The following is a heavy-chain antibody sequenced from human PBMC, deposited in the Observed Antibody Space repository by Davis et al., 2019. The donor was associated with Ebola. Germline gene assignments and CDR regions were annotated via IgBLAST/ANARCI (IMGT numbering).Heavy chain of an antibody. Sequence: MPSETLSLACTVSGGSISSYYWSWIRQPPGKGLEWIGYIYYSGSTNYNPSLKSRVTIPVDTSKNQFSLKLSSVTAADTAVYYCARHQYCSSTSCHLDLDYWGQGTLVTVSS. V-gene: IGHV4-59*01. D-gene: IGHD2-2*01. J-gene: IGHJ4*02. CDR2: IYYSGST. CDR1: GGSISSYY. CDR3: ARHQYCSSTSCHLDLDY.